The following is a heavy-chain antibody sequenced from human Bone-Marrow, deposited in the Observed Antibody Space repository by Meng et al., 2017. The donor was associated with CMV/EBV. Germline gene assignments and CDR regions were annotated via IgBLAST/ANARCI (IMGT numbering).Heavy chain of an antibody. CDR3: ARVLSGYFDY. CDR1: GGSIIRGGYY. CDR2: ICYSGST. V-gene: IGHV4-30-4*08. Sequence: PLQESGPGLVKPSQTLSLTCTVSGGSIIRGGYYWLWFRQPPGKSLEWIGYICYSGSTSYNPALKSRVTTSVDTSKNQFSLKLSSVTAADTAVYYCARVLSGYFDYWGQGTLVTVSS. J-gene: IGHJ4*02. D-gene: IGHD2-15*01.